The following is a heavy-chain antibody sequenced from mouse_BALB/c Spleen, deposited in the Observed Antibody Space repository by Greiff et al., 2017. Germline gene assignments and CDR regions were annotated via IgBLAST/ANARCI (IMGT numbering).Heavy chain of an antibody. J-gene: IGHJ4*01. Sequence: QVQLQQPGAELVRPGASVKLSCKASGYTFTSYWINWVKQRPGQGLEWIGNIYPSDSYTNYNQKFKDKATLTVDKSSSTAYMQLSSPTSEDSAVYYCTTTPELAMDDWGQGTSVTVSS. V-gene: IGHV1-69*02. CDR1: GYTFTSYW. CDR2: IYPSDSYT. CDR3: TTTPELAMDD.